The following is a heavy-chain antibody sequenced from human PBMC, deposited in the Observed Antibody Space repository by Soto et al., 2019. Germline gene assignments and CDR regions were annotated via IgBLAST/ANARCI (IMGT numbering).Heavy chain of an antibody. D-gene: IGHD3-22*01. CDR2: IRSKADGYAT. CDR1: GFSFSGSA. Sequence: EVQLVESGGGLVKPGGSLKLSCAASGFSFSGSAMHWVRQASGKGLEWVGRIRSKADGYATAYVASVKGRFIVSRQDSKNTAYLEMNSLTIEDSAVYYCLTYDSSGARFFDLWGRGTLVTVSP. V-gene: IGHV3-73*02. J-gene: IGHJ2*01. CDR3: LTYDSSGARFFDL.